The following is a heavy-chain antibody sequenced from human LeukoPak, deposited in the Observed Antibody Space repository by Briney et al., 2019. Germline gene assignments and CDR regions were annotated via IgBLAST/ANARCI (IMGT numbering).Heavy chain of an antibody. D-gene: IGHD1-26*01. CDR1: GFTFSSYA. Sequence: GGSLRLSCAASGFTFSSYAMTWVRRAPGKGLEWVSTIEVGGAITHYAASVKGRFTISRDTSRKILYLQMDSLRPEDTAVYYCAKPLGGSYLFDRWGQGTLVTVSS. J-gene: IGHJ5*02. CDR3: AKPLGGSYLFDR. CDR2: IEVGGAIT. V-gene: IGHV3-23*05.